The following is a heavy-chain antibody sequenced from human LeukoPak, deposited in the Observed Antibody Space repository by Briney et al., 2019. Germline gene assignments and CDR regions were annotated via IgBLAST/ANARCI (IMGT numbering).Heavy chain of an antibody. V-gene: IGHV4-39*01. Sequence: SETPPLTCTVSGGSISSSSYYWGWIRQPPGKGLEWIGSIYYSGSTYYNPSLKSRVTISVDTSKNQFSLKLSSVTAADTAVYYCARHSGSCDYWGQGTLVTVSS. CDR3: ARHSGSCDY. J-gene: IGHJ4*02. CDR1: GGSISSSSYY. CDR2: IYYSGST. D-gene: IGHD1-26*01.